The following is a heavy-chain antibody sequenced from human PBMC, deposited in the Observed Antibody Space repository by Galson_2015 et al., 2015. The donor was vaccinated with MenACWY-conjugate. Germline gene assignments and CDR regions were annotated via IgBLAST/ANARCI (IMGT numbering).Heavy chain of an antibody. CDR1: GFTFSSYG. CDR3: AKGWLWYSSSWYSNYYYYGMDV. V-gene: IGHV3-30*18. Sequence: SLRLSCAASGFTFSSYGMHWVRQAPGKGLEWVAVISYDGSNKYYADSVKGRFTISRDNSKNTLYLQMNSLRAEDMAVYYCAKGWLWYSSSWYSNYYYYGMDVWGQGTTVTVSS. CDR2: ISYDGSNK. J-gene: IGHJ6*02. D-gene: IGHD6-13*01.